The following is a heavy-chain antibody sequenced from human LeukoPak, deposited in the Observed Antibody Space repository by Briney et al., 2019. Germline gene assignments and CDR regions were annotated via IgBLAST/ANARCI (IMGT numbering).Heavy chain of an antibody. CDR2: ISSSSSYI. Sequence: GSLRLSCAASGFTFSSYSMNWVRQAPGRGLEWVSSISSSSSYIYYADSVKGRFTISRDNAKNSLYLQMNSLRAEDTAVYYCARYCGGDCNPHWGQGTLVTVSS. CDR1: GFTFSSYS. V-gene: IGHV3-21*01. J-gene: IGHJ4*02. D-gene: IGHD2-21*02. CDR3: ARYCGGDCNPH.